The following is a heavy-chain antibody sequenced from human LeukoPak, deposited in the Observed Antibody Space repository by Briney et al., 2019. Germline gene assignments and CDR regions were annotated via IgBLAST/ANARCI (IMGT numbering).Heavy chain of an antibody. J-gene: IGHJ1*01. Sequence: PSETLSLTCTVSGASISSYYWSWIRQPPGKGLEWIGNIYSSGSTTYNPSLKSRVTISVDTSKNQFSLKLSSVTAADTAVYFCARDDRSGYIYFHHWARAPWSPSPQ. D-gene: IGHD3-22*01. CDR3: ARDDRSGYIYFHH. CDR2: IYSSGST. V-gene: IGHV4-59*01. CDR1: GASISSYY.